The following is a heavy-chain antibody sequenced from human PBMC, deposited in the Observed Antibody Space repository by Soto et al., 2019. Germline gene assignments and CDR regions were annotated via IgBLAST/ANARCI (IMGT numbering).Heavy chain of an antibody. D-gene: IGHD2-2*01. CDR1: GGTFSSYA. Sequence: SVKVSCKASGGTFSSYAISWVRQAPGQGLEWMGGIIPIFGTANYAQKCQGRVTITADESTSTAYMELSSLRSEDTAVYYCARFFTSSGNYYYGMDVWGQGTTVTVSS. CDR2: IIPIFGTA. CDR3: ARFFTSSGNYYYGMDV. V-gene: IGHV1-69*13. J-gene: IGHJ6*02.